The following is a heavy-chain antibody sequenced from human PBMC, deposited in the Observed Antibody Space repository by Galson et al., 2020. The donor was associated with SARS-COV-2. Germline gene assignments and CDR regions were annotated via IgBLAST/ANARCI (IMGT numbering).Heavy chain of an antibody. J-gene: IGHJ6*04. V-gene: IGHV3-64D*06. CDR3: VKASYGSPVAMDV. CDR1: GFTFSSYA. Sequence: GESLKISCSASGFTFSSYAMHWVRQAPGKGLEYVSTITNNGGSTSYADSVKGRFTISRDNSKNTLSLQMSSLRAEDTAIYYCVKASYGSPVAMDVWGKGTTVIVSS. CDR2: ITNNGGST. D-gene: IGHD6-13*01.